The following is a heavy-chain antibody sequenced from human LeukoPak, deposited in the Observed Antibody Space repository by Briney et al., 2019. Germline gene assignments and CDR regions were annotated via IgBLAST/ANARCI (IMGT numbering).Heavy chain of an antibody. D-gene: IGHD6-6*01. CDR2: VSGSGDTT. J-gene: IGHJ4*02. V-gene: IGHV3-23*01. CDR3: AKAKGSSYFDY. CDR1: GFTLTTYA. Sequence: GGSLRLSCAASGFTLTTYAMSWVRQAPGKGLEWVSSVSGSGDTTYYADSVKGRFTISRDNSKNTLYLQMNSLRAEDTAVYYCAKAKGSSYFDYWGQGTLVTVSS.